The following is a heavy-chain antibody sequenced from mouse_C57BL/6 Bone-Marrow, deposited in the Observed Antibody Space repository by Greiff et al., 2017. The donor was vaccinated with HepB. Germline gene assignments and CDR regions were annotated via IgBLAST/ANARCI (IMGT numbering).Heavy chain of an antibody. J-gene: IGHJ2*01. Sequence: DVKLVESGGGLVKPGGSLKLSCAASGFTFSSYAMSWVRQTPEKRLEWVATISDGGSYTYYPDNVKGRFTISRDNAKNNLYLQMSHLKSEDTAMYYCARPYGNSYFDYWGQGTTLTVSS. CDR1: GFTFSSYA. CDR2: ISDGGSYT. V-gene: IGHV5-4*03. D-gene: IGHD2-1*01. CDR3: ARPYGNSYFDY.